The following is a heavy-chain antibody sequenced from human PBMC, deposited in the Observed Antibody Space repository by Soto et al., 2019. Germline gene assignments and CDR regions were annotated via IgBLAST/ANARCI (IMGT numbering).Heavy chain of an antibody. Sequence: GASVKVSCKASGGTFSSYAISWVRQAPGQGLEWMGGIIPIFGTANYAQKFQGRVTITADVSTSTAYMELSSLRSEDTAVYYCARDGRRYCFSTSCYGAMILNWFDPWGQGTLLSVCS. D-gene: IGHD2-2*01. CDR3: ARDGRRYCFSTSCYGAMILNWFDP. CDR2: IIPIFGTA. CDR1: GGTFSSYA. J-gene: IGHJ5*02. V-gene: IGHV1-69*13.